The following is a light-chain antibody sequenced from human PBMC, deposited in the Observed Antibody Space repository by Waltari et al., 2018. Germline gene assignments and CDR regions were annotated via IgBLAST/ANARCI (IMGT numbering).Light chain of an antibody. CDR2: SAS. CDR3: QQYNNWPPTYT. CDR1: QTIRSN. Sequence: EIVMTQSPATLSVSPGERATLPCRASQTIRSNLAWYQQKPGQAPRLLIYSASTRATGIPARFSGSGSGTEFTLTISSLQSEDFAVYYCQQYNNWPPTYTFGQGTKLDIK. J-gene: IGKJ2*01. V-gene: IGKV3-15*01.